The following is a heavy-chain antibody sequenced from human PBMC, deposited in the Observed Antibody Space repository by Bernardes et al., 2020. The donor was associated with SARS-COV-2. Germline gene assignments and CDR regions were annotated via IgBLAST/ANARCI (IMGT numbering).Heavy chain of an antibody. J-gene: IGHJ5*02. D-gene: IGHD3-3*01. CDR2: INIFGKT. V-gene: IGHV3-23*01. CDR3: AKDPEPSITIFGVVTRGGFDP. CDR1: GFTLSSYA. Sequence: GGSLRLSCAASGFTLSSYAMSWVRQAPGKGLEGVSNINIFGKTNYADPVKGRFTNSRDNSKNTLYLQMNSLRAEDTAVYYCAKDPEPSITIFGVVTRGGFDPWGQGTLVTVSS.